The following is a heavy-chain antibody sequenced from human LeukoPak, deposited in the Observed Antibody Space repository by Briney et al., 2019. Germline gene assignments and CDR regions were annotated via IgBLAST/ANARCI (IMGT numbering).Heavy chain of an antibody. CDR1: GDNVSSNSAA. V-gene: IGHV6-1*01. CDR2: TYYRSKWYN. Sequence: SQTLSLTCAISGDNVSSNSAAWNWIRQSPSRGLEWLGRTYYRSKWYNDYAVSVKSRLTINPDTSKNQFSLQLNSVTPEDTAVYYCARDPGLLGTYYYYGMDVWGQGTTVTVSS. CDR3: ARDPGLLGTYYYYGMDV. D-gene: IGHD1-26*01. J-gene: IGHJ6*02.